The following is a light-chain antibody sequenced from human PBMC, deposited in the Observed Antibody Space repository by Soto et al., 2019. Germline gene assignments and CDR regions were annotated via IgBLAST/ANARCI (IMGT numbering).Light chain of an antibody. CDR2: DVT. Sequence: QSALTQPASVSGSPGQSITISCTGTSSDVGGFNYVSWYQQHPGKAPKLMIYDVTNPPSGVSYRFSGSKSGNTASLTVSGLQAEDEADYYCNSYTSSSTYVFGTGTQLTVL. CDR1: SSDVGGFNY. CDR3: NSYTSSSTYV. J-gene: IGLJ6*01. V-gene: IGLV2-14*03.